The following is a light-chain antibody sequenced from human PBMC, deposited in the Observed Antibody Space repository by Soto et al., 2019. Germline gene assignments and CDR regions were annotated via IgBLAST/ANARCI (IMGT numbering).Light chain of an antibody. CDR2: DVN. CDR1: NSDVGFYNY. V-gene: IGLV2-11*01. CDR3: CSYAGSYTFYV. Sequence: QSVLTQPRSVSGSPGQSVTISCTGTNSDVGFYNYVSWYQQHPGKAPKFMIYDVNKRPSGVPHRFSGSKSGNTASLTISGLQAEDEADYYCCSYAGSYTFYVFGTGTKLTVL. J-gene: IGLJ1*01.